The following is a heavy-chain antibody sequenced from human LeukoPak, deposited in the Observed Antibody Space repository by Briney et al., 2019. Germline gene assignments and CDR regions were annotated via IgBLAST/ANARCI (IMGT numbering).Heavy chain of an antibody. CDR2: IYYSGST. V-gene: IGHV4-59*01. D-gene: IGHD6-13*01. Sequence: PSETLSLTCTVSGGSISSYYWSWIRQPPGKGLEWIGYIYYSGSTNYNPSLKSRVTMSVDTSKNQFSLKLSSVTAADTAVNYCARNSYSSSWYWFDPWGQGTLVTVSS. CDR1: GGSISSYY. CDR3: ARNSYSSSWYWFDP. J-gene: IGHJ5*02.